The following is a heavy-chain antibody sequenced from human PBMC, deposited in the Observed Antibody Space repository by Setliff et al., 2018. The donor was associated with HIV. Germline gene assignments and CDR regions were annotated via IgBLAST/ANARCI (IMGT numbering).Heavy chain of an antibody. J-gene: IGHJ5*02. D-gene: IGHD6-13*01. V-gene: IGHV3-21*01. CDR3: ARAPAAAVFGA. CDR1: GFSFKEYG. Sequence: PGGSLRLSCAASGFSFKEYGFNWVRQAPGKGLEWVSSISDTSSFKYYADSVKGRFTVSRDNAKNSLYLQMNSLRAEDTAVYYCARAPAAAVFGAWGQGTLVTVSS. CDR2: ISDTSSFK.